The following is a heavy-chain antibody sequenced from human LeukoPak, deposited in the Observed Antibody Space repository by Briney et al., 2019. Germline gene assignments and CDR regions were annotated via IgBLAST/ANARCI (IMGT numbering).Heavy chain of an antibody. V-gene: IGHV4-59*07. Sequence: SDTLSLTCTVSGDYISNYYWSWLRQSPGKELEGIGYMYNRGSTIYNPSLKSRVTISTDTSKNQFSLRLTSVTAADTAVYYCARAEKAVTGTLDYWGQGTLITVSS. J-gene: IGHJ4*02. D-gene: IGHD6-19*01. CDR2: MYNRGST. CDR3: ARAEKAVTGTLDY. CDR1: GDYISNYY.